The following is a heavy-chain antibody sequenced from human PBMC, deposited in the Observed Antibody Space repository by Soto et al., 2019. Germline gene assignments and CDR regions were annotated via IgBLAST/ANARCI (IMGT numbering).Heavy chain of an antibody. D-gene: IGHD2-2*01. Sequence: PGESLKISCKVSGYTFANYWIGWLRQRPGKGLDWVGIIYPAESETRYSPAFQGQVTISADTSIGTAYLEWSSLKASDTAVYYCARRRYCKSVSCIPPNWFDPWGQGTLVTVSS. V-gene: IGHV5-51*01. CDR3: ARRRYCKSVSCIPPNWFDP. CDR1: GYTFANYW. CDR2: IYPAESET. J-gene: IGHJ5*02.